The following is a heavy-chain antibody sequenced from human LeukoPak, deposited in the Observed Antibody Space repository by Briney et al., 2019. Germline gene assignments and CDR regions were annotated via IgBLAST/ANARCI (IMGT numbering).Heavy chain of an antibody. CDR1: VGLYSSYA. Sequence: SVKVSCRASVGLYSSYAISWVPQAPGQGLEWMGGIIPIFGTANYAQKFQGRVTITADESTSTAYMELSSLRSEDTAVYYCATELRYFDWFRNNWFDPWGQGTLVTVPS. D-gene: IGHD3-9*01. J-gene: IGHJ5*02. CDR2: IIPIFGTA. CDR3: ATELRYFDWFRNNWFDP. V-gene: IGHV1-69*13.